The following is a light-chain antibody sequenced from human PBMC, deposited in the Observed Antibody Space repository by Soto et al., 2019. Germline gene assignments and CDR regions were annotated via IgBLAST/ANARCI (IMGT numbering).Light chain of an antibody. Sequence: DIQMTQSPSTLSAFVGNSVTITCRASQSISTYLNWYQKKPGKAPNLLIYDASRLQSGVPSRFSGSGGGTDFTLTISCLQSEDFATYYCQQYYSYPWTFGQGTKVDIK. CDR3: QQYYSYPWT. V-gene: IGKV1-39*01. CDR2: DAS. J-gene: IGKJ1*01. CDR1: QSISTY.